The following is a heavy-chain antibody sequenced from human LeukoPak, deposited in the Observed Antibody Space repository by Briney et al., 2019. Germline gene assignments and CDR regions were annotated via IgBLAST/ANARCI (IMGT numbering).Heavy chain of an antibody. CDR3: ARDPYSSGWYSGWFDP. CDR1: GFTFDDYA. D-gene: IGHD6-19*01. V-gene: IGHV3-9*01. Sequence: PGGSLRLSCAASGFTFDDYAMHWVRQAPGKGLEWVSGISWNSGSIGYADSVKGRFTISRDNAKNSLYLQMNSLRAEDTAVYYCARDPYSSGWYSGWFDPWGQGTLVTVSS. CDR2: ISWNSGSI. J-gene: IGHJ5*02.